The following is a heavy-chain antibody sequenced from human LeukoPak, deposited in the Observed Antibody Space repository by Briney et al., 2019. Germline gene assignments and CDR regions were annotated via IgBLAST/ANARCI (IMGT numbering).Heavy chain of an antibody. V-gene: IGHV4-34*01. CDR1: GGSFSGYY. CDR3: ARDLLGYCSGGSCGNWYFDL. CDR2: INHSGST. J-gene: IGHJ2*01. Sequence: PSETLSLTCAVYGGSFSGYYWSWIRQPPGKGLEWIGEINHSGSTNYNPSLKSRVTISVDRSKNQFSLKLSSVTAADTAVYYCARDLLGYCSGGSCGNWYFDLWGRGTLVTVSS. D-gene: IGHD2-15*01.